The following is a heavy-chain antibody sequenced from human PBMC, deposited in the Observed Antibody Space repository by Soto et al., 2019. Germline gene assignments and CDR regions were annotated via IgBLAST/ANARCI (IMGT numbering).Heavy chain of an antibody. Sequence: SETLSLTCAVYGGSFSGYYWSWIRQPPGKGLEWIGEINHSGSTNYNPSLKSRVTISVDTSKNQFSLKLSSVTAADTAVYYCARIRCSGGSRYPLGSVDYWGQGTLVTVSS. CDR3: ARIRCSGGSRYPLGSVDY. J-gene: IGHJ4*02. CDR1: GGSFSGYY. CDR2: INHSGST. V-gene: IGHV4-34*01. D-gene: IGHD2-15*01.